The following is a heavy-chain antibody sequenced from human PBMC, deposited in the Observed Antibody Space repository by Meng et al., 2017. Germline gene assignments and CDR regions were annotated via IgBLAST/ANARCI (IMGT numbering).Heavy chain of an antibody. CDR1: GFTFSSYG. V-gene: IGHV3-33*01. CDR3: ARGSLVAGPQIDY. CDR2: IWYDGSNK. Sequence: GGSLRLSCATSGFTFSSYGMHWVRQAPGRGLEWVAVIWYDGSNKYYADSVKGRFTISRDNYKNTLFLQMNSLRVEDTAVYYCARGSLVAGPQIDYWGQGTLVTVSS. D-gene: IGHD6-19*01. J-gene: IGHJ4*02.